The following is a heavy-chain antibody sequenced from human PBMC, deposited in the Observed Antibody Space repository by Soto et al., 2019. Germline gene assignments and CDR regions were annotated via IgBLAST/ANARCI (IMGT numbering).Heavy chain of an antibody. CDR3: ARDGGRHSGGIDY. J-gene: IGHJ4*02. Sequence: QVQLVQSVAEVKKPGSSVKVSCKASGGTCSSYSINWVRQAPGQGLEWMGEIIPIFGTANYAQKFQGRVTMTADESTSTAYLELSSLRSEDTAVYYCARDGGRHSGGIDYWGQGTLVTVSS. D-gene: IGHD1-26*01. CDR1: GGTCSSYS. V-gene: IGHV1-69*01. CDR2: IIPIFGTA.